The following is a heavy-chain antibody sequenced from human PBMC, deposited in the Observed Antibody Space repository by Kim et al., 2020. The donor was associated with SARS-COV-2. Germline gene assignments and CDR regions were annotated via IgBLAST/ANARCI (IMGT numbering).Heavy chain of an antibody. CDR3: ARDSVSIALIVVVRNGMDV. V-gene: IGHV3-48*02. CDR1: GFTFSSYS. D-gene: IGHD3-22*01. CDR2: ISSSSTI. J-gene: IGHJ6*02. Sequence: GGSLRLSCAASGFTFSSYSMNWVRQAPGKGLEWVSYISSSSTIYYADSVKGRFTISRDNAKNSLYLQMNSLRDEDTAVYYCARDSVSIALIVVVRNGMDVWGQGTTVTVSS.